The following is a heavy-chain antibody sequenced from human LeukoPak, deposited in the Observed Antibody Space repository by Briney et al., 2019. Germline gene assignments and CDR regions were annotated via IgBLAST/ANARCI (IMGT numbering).Heavy chain of an antibody. J-gene: IGHJ3*02. V-gene: IGHV4-59*01. D-gene: IGHD3-9*01. Sequence: PSETLSLTCTVSGGSISSYYWSWIRQPPGKGLEWIGYIYYSGSTNYNPSLKSRVTISVDTSKKQFSLKLSSVTAADTAVYYCASATFLTGYDAFDIWGQGTMVTVSS. CDR3: ASATFLTGYDAFDI. CDR1: GGSISSYY. CDR2: IYYSGST.